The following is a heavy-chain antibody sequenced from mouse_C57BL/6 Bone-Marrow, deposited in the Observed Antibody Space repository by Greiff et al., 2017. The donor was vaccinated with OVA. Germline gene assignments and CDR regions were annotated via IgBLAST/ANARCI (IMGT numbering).Heavy chain of an antibody. Sequence: QVQLQQSGAELVRPGASVTLSCKASGYTFTDYEMHWVKQTPVHVLEWIGAIDPETGGTAYNQKFKGKAILTADKSSSTAYMELRSLTSEDSAVYYCTRAENYGNYVFAYWGQGTLVTVSA. J-gene: IGHJ3*01. CDR2: IDPETGGT. V-gene: IGHV1-15*01. CDR1: GYTFTDYE. CDR3: TRAENYGNYVFAY. D-gene: IGHD2-1*01.